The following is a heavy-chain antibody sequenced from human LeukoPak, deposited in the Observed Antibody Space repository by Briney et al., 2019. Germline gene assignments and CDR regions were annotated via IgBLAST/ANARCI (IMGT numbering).Heavy chain of an antibody. CDR3: ARGGPHYYGSGSYLL. CDR2: ISAYNGNT. CDR1: GYTFTSYG. J-gene: IGHJ4*02. V-gene: IGHV1-18*01. D-gene: IGHD3-10*01. Sequence: ASVKVSCKASGYTFTSYGISWVRQAPGQGLDWMGWISAYNGNTNYAQKLQGRVTMTTDTTTSTAYMELRSLRSDDTAVYYCARGGPHYYGSGSYLLWGQGTLVTVSS.